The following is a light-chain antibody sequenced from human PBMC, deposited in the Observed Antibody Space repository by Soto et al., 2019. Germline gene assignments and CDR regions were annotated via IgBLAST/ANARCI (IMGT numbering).Light chain of an antibody. Sequence: EIVLTQSPGTLSSSPGERATLSCRASQSVSSCYLAWYQHKPGQAPRLLIYASSSRATGIPDRFGGSGSGTDFTLTISRLEPEDFAVYYCQQYGDSSWTFGQGTKVEIK. CDR3: QQYGDSSWT. CDR2: ASS. CDR1: QSVSSCY. V-gene: IGKV3-20*01. J-gene: IGKJ1*01.